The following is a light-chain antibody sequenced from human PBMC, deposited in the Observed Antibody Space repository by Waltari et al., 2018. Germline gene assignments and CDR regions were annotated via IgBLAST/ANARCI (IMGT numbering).Light chain of an antibody. CDR1: SGHSLFT. CDR3: QTWAPGFNWV. Sequence: QFVLTQVPSASASLGASVRLTCTLSSGHSLFTIAWHQHHPQKGPRYLMKIYGDGRHDKGGGIPDRFSGSSSGAALYLTISSLQSDDEADYYCQTWAPGFNWVFGGGTKLTVV. V-gene: IGLV4-69*01. J-gene: IGLJ3*02. CDR2: IYGDGRH.